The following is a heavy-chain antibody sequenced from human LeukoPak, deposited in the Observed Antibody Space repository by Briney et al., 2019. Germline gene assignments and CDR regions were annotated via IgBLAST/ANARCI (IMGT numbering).Heavy chain of an antibody. D-gene: IGHD2-2*01. V-gene: IGHV1-69*05. CDR2: IVPIFGKT. CDR1: GGSFSSNI. CDR3: ARGWGVPAPISWFDP. Sequence: ASVKVSCKASGGSFSSNIIGWVRQAPGQGLEWMGGIVPIFGKTKYAQKFQGRVTITTDESSSTAYMELSSLRSDDTAIYYCARGWGVPAPISWFDPWGQGTLVTVSS. J-gene: IGHJ5*02.